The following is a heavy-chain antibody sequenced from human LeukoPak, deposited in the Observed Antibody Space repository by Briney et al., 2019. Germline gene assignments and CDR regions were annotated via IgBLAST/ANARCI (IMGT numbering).Heavy chain of an antibody. CDR1: GYRFTSYW. CDR3: ARRGSTGRRGGGYFDY. CDR2: IYPGDSDT. V-gene: IGHV5-51*01. D-gene: IGHD1-26*01. J-gene: IGHJ4*02. Sequence: GESLKISCKGSGYRFTSYWIGWVRQMPGKGLEWMGIIYPGDSDTRYSPSFQGQVTISADKSVSTAYLQWSSLKASDTAMYYCARRGSTGRRGGGYFDYWGQGTLVTVSS.